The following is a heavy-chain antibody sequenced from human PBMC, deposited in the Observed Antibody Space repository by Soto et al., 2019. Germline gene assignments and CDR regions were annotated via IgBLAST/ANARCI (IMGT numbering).Heavy chain of an antibody. CDR3: ARGHSGSYYDGMDV. J-gene: IGHJ6*02. Sequence: QVQLVESGGGVVQPGRSLRLSCAASGFSFSSYATHWGRQAPGKGLEWVAVISYDGSNKYYADSVKGRFTISRDNSKNTLYLQMSSLTAEDTAVYYCARGHSGSYYDGMDVWGQGTTVTVSS. V-gene: IGHV3-30*04. D-gene: IGHD1-26*01. CDR1: GFSFSSYA. CDR2: ISYDGSNK.